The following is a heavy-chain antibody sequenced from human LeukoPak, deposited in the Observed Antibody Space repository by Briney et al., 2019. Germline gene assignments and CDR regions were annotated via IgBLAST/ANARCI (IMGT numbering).Heavy chain of an antibody. Sequence: SETLSLTCSVSGDSINGFYWSWIRQPPGKGLEWIGYIYHSGTTNYNPSLRSRVTISVDTSKNQFSLKMSSVTAADTAVYYCAKLAAVAACDYWGQGTLVTVSS. J-gene: IGHJ4*02. V-gene: IGHV4-59*08. CDR1: GDSINGFY. CDR2: IYHSGTT. D-gene: IGHD6-13*01. CDR3: AKLAAVAACDY.